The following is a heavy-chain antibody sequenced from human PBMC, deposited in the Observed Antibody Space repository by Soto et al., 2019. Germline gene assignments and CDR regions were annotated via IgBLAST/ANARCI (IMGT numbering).Heavy chain of an antibody. D-gene: IGHD6-6*01. Sequence: QITLKESGPTLVKPTQTLTLTCTFSGFSLSTSGVGVGWNRQPPGKALEWLALIYWDDDKRYSSSLNSRLTITKDTSKNQVVLTMTNMDPVDTATYYCAHSRPPRLLDYWGQGTLVTVSS. CDR3: AHSRPPRLLDY. V-gene: IGHV2-5*02. CDR2: IYWDDDK. J-gene: IGHJ4*02. CDR1: GFSLSTSGVG.